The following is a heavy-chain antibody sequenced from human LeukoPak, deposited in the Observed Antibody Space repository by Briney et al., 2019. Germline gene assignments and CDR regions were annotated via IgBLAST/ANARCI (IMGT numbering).Heavy chain of an antibody. CDR2: IYSNGNT. CDR3: ARDSVSWLGCYL. Sequence: SQTLSHTCTVSGASINSGSLYWSWIRQPAGKGLEWVGRIYSNGNTTYNPALKSRVTISLDTSKNQFSLKLTSVTAADTAVYYCARDSVSWLGCYLWPQGTLVTVSS. J-gene: IGHJ5*02. D-gene: IGHD4/OR15-4a*01. V-gene: IGHV4-61*02. CDR1: GASINSGSLY.